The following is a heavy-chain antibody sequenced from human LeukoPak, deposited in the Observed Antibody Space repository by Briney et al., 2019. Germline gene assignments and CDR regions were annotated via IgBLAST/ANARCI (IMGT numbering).Heavy chain of an antibody. CDR1: GGSISSYY. J-gene: IGHJ6*03. Sequence: SETLSLTCTVSGGSISSYYWSWIRQPPGKGLEWIGYIYYSGSTNYNPSLKSRVTISVDTSKNQFSLKLSSVTAADTAVYYCARDRGDRPHYYYYYMDVWGKGTTVTVSS. CDR2: IYYSGST. CDR3: ARDRGDRPHYYYYYMDV. V-gene: IGHV4-59*01. D-gene: IGHD7-27*01.